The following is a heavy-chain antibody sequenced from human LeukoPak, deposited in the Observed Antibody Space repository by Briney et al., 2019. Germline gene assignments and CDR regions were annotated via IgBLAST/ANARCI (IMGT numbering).Heavy chain of an antibody. CDR3: ARDYGDAFDP. CDR1: GFTFSSYW. J-gene: IGHJ3*01. Sequence: GGSLRLSCAASGFTFSSYWMHWVRQAPGKGLVWVSHINSDGGSTTYADSVEGRFTISRDNTKNTLYLQMNSLRAEDTAVYSCARDYGDAFDPWGQGTMVTVSS. D-gene: IGHD3-16*01. V-gene: IGHV3-74*01. CDR2: INSDGGST.